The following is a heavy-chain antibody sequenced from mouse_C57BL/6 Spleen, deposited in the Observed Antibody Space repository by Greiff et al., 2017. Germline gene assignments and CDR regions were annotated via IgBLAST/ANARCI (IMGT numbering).Heavy chain of an antibody. Sequence: VMLVESGPELVKPGASVKISCKASGYAFSSSWMNWVKQRPGKGLEWIGRIYPGDGDTNYNGKFKGKATLTADKSSSTAYMQLSSLTSEDSAVYFCARGDGYYNWYFDVWGTGTTVTVSS. CDR2: IYPGDGDT. V-gene: IGHV1-82*01. CDR1: GYAFSSSW. D-gene: IGHD2-3*01. CDR3: ARGDGYYNWYFDV. J-gene: IGHJ1*03.